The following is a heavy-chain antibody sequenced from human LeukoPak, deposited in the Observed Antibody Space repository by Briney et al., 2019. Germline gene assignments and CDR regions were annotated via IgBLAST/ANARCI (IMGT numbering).Heavy chain of an antibody. Sequence: PGGSLRLSCEASGFTFGSHAMYWVRQAPGQGLEWVAGIFGSGGSPHYADSVKGRFTISRDNSRNTVYLQINSLRDDDTAVYYCGKTTVGYSSGQKPAWPVDFWGQGTLVTVSS. CDR2: IFGSGGSP. V-gene: IGHV3-23*01. CDR1: GFTFGSHA. D-gene: IGHD5-18*01. J-gene: IGHJ4*02. CDR3: GKTTVGYSSGQKPAWPVDF.